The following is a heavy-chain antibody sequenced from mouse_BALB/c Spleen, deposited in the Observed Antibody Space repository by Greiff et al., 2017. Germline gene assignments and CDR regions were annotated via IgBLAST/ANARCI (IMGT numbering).Heavy chain of an antibody. Sequence: QVQLQQSGAELVRPGVSVKISCKGSGYTFTDYAMHWVKQSHAKSLEWLGVISTYYGDASYNQKFKGKATMTVDKSSSTAYMELARLTSEDSAIYYCARRYGNHYYAMDCWGQGTSVTVSS. D-gene: IGHD2-10*02. J-gene: IGHJ4*01. CDR1: GYTFTDYA. CDR3: ARRYGNHYYAMDC. CDR2: ISTYYGDA. V-gene: IGHV1S137*01.